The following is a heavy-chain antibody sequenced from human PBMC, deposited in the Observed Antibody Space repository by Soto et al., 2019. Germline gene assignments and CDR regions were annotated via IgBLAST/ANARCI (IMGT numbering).Heavy chain of an antibody. CDR1: GGSFSGYY. D-gene: IGHD2-2*01. J-gene: IGHJ3*02. CDR3: AGGGRGYCSSTSCYGSDAFDI. CDR2: INHIGTT. V-gene: IGHV4-34*01. Sequence: SETLSLTCAVYGGSFSGYYWSWIRQPPGKGLEWIGEINHIGTTNYNPSLKSRVTISVDTSKNQFSLKLSSVTAADTAAYYCAGGGRGYCSSTSCYGSDAFDIWGQGTMVTVSS.